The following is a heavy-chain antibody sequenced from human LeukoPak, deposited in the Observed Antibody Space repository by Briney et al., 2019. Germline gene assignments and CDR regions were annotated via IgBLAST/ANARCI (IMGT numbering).Heavy chain of an antibody. D-gene: IGHD2-2*01. CDR3: ASLGPSNTVPAASDY. J-gene: IGHJ4*02. Sequence: SETLSLTCAVYGGSFSGYYWSWIRQPPGKGLEWIGVISDSGSTKYNPSLKSRVTISVDASKNKFSLKLISVTAADTAVYYCASLGPSNTVPAASDYWGQGTLVTVSS. CDR2: ISDSGST. CDR1: GGSFSGYY. V-gene: IGHV4-34*01.